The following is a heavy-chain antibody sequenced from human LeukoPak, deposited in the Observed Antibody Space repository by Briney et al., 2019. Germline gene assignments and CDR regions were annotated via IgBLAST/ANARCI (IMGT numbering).Heavy chain of an antibody. V-gene: IGHV5-51*01. J-gene: IGHJ3*02. CDR3: ARLLAAAGMIHAFDI. D-gene: IGHD6-13*01. CDR1: GYSFTSYW. CDR2: IYPGDSDN. Sequence: VESLKISCKGSGYSFTSYWIGWVRQMPGKGLGWMGIIYPGDSDNRYSTSFQGQVIISADKTISTAYLQWSSLKASDTAMYYCARLLAAAGMIHAFDIWGQGTMVTVSS.